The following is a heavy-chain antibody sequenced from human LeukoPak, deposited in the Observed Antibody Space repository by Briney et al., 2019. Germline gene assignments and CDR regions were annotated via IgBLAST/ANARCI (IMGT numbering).Heavy chain of an antibody. V-gene: IGHV1-46*01. CDR2: INPSGGST. CDR3: ARAMLKRGYCSGGSCYSAFDI. CDR1: GYTFTSYY. J-gene: IGHJ3*02. D-gene: IGHD2-15*01. Sequence: ASVKVSCKASGYTFTSYYMHWARQAPGQGLEWMGIINPSGGSTSYAQKFQGRVTMTRDTSTSTVYMELSSLRSEDTAVYYCARAMLKRGYCSGGSCYSAFDIWGQGTMVTVSS.